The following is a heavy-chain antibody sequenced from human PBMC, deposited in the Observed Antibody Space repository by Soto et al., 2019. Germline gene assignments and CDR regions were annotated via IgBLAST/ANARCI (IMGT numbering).Heavy chain of an antibody. V-gene: IGHV1-18*01. Sequence: QVHLVQSGAEVKKPGASVKVSCKASGYTFTNYGISWVRQAPGEGLEWVGWINTSNDNKLYAQNLQGRLTLTTDKSTRTAYMDRTTLRSDDTAVYFCARDPGAASFDFWAQGTLVTVSS. D-gene: IGHD2-15*01. CDR1: GYTFTNYG. J-gene: IGHJ4*02. CDR2: INTSNDNK. CDR3: ARDPGAASFDF.